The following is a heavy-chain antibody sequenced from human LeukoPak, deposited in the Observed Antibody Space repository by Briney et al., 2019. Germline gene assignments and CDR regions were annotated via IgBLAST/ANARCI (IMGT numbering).Heavy chain of an antibody. Sequence: PGESLKISCEGSGYSFTRYWIAWVRQMPGKGLEWMGIIYPGDSDTRYSPSFQGQVTISADKSISTAYLQWSSLKASDTAIYYCARLGGWGYPYYYYMDVWGKGTTVTVSS. CDR2: IYPGDSDT. CDR1: GYSFTRYW. V-gene: IGHV5-51*01. J-gene: IGHJ6*03. CDR3: ARLGGWGYPYYYYMDV. D-gene: IGHD3-16*01.